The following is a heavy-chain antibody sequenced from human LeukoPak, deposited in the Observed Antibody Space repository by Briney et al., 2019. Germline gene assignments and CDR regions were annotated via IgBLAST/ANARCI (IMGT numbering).Heavy chain of an antibody. D-gene: IGHD3-3*01. CDR2: INPSGGST. V-gene: IGHV1-46*01. CDR1: GYTFTSYY. Sequence: ASVKVSCKASGYTFTSYYMHWVRQAPGQGLEWIGIINPSGGSTSYAQKFQGRVTMTRDTSTSTVYMELSSLRSEDTAVYYCARDKIPYYDFWSGYSPKEGAFDIWGQGTMVTVSS. CDR3: ARDKIPYYDFWSGYSPKEGAFDI. J-gene: IGHJ3*02.